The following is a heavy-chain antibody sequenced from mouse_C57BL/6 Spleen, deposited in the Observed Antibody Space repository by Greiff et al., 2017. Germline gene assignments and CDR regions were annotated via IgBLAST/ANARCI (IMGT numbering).Heavy chain of an antibody. V-gene: IGHV1-74*01. CDR1: GYSFTSYW. CDR2: IHPSDSDT. D-gene: IGHD2-4*01. CDR3: ATPMITQYYFDY. J-gene: IGHJ2*01. Sequence: VQLQQPGAELVKPGASVKVSCKASGYSFTSYWMHWVKQRPGQGLEWIGRIHPSDSDTNYNQKFKGKATLTVDKSSSTAYMQLSSLTSEDSAVYYCATPMITQYYFDYWGQGTTLTVSS.